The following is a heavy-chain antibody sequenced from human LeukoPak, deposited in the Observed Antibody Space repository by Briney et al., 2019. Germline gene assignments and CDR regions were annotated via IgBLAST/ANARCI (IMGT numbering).Heavy chain of an antibody. CDR3: AKDGGSYSLFAFDI. CDR2: ISWNSGSI. CDR1: GFTFSSYA. D-gene: IGHD2-15*01. Sequence: PGGSLRLSCAASGFTFSSYAMSWVRQAPGKGLEWVSGISWNSGSIGYADSVNGRFTISRDNAKNSLYLQMNSLRAEDMALYYCAKDGGSYSLFAFDIWGQGTMVTVSS. V-gene: IGHV3-9*03. J-gene: IGHJ3*02.